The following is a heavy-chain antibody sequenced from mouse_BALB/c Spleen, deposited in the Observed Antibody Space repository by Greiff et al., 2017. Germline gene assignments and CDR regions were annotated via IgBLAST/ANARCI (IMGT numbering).Heavy chain of an antibody. Sequence: LMESGPGLVKPSQSLSLTCSVTGYSITSGYYWNWIRQFPGNKLEWMGYISYDGSNNYNPSLKNRISITRDTSKNQFFLKLNSVTTEDTATYYCAKYYRYDGLDYWGQGTSVTVSS. CDR2: ISYDGSN. CDR3: AKYYRYDGLDY. CDR1: GYSITSGYY. V-gene: IGHV3-6*02. D-gene: IGHD2-14*01. J-gene: IGHJ4*01.